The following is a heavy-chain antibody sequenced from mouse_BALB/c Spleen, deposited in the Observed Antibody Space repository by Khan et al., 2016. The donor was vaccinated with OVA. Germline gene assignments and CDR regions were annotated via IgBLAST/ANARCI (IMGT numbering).Heavy chain of an antibody. CDR3: ARDSNFDY. CDR2: ISSGSSTI. Sequence: EVQLVESGGGLVQPGGSRKLSCAASGFTFSRFGMHWVRQAPEKGLEWVAYISSGSSTIYYADTVKGRFTIYRDNRKNTLFLQMTSLRSEDTAMYYCARDSNFDYWGQGTTLTVSS. J-gene: IGHJ2*01. V-gene: IGHV5-17*02. CDR1: GFTFSRFG.